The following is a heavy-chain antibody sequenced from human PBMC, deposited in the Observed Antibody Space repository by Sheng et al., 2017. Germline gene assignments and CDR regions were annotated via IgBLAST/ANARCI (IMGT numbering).Heavy chain of an antibody. D-gene: IGHD5-18*01. V-gene: IGHV1-69*01. CDR2: IIPIFGTA. J-gene: IGHJ4*02. CDR3: AREQALGIQGYSYGSTFDY. Sequence: QVQLVQSGAEVKKPGSSVKVSCKASGGTFSSYAISWVRQAPGQGLEWMGGIIPIFGTANYAQKFQGRVTITADESTSTAYMELSSLRSEDTAVYYCAREQALGIQGYSYGSTFDYWGQGTLVTVSS. CDR1: GGTFSSYA.